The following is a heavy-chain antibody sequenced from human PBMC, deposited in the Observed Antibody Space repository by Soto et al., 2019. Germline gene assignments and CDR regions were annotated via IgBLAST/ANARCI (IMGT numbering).Heavy chain of an antibody. D-gene: IGHD6-19*01. CDR1: GLTFSSYA. V-gene: IGHV3-23*01. CDR2: ISGSGGST. Sequence: GGSLRLSCAASGLTFSSYAMSWVRQAPGKGLEWVSAISGSGGSTFYADSVKGRFTISRDNSKNALFLQMNSLRAEDTAVYYCAGRIAVAGTLAYWGQGTLVTVSS. CDR3: AGRIAVAGTLAY. J-gene: IGHJ4*02.